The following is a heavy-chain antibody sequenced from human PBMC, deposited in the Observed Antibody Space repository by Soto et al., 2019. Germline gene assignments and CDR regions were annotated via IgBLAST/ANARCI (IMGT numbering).Heavy chain of an antibody. CDR2: IASHDGST. V-gene: IGHV1-18*04. CDR1: GYTFTSYG. J-gene: IGHJ4*02. CDR3: WRNDGLDS. Sequence: ASVKVSCKASGYTFTSYGLNWVRRAPGQGLEWMGRIASHDGSTVSAQSFQGRLTLTRDTFTNTAYLELGALTSDDTGLYFCWRNDGLDSWGKGTLVTVSS.